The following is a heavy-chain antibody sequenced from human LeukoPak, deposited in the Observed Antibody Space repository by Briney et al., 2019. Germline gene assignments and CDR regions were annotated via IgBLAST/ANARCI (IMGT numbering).Heavy chain of an antibody. CDR2: INHSGST. J-gene: IGHJ5*02. D-gene: IGHD3-3*01. Sequence: SETLSLTCAVSGGSFSGYYWSWIRQPPGKGLEWIGEINHSGSTNYNPSLKSRVTISVDTSKNQFSLKLSSVTAADTAVYYCASWYYDFWSGPMGHNWFDHWGQGTLVTVSS. CDR1: GGSFSGYY. CDR3: ASWYYDFWSGPMGHNWFDH. V-gene: IGHV4-34*01.